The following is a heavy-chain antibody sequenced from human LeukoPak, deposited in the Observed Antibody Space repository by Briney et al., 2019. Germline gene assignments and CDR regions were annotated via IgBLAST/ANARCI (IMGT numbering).Heavy chain of an antibody. CDR2: IRYDGSNK. J-gene: IGHJ4*02. V-gene: IGHV3-30*02. D-gene: IGHD2-2*02. CDR1: GFTFSSYG. Sequence: GGSLRLSCAASGFTFSSYGMHWVRQAPGKGLEWVAFIRYDGSNKYYADSVKGRFTISRDNSKNTLYLQMNSLRAEDTAVYYCAKERGPGVVVPAAIGDWGQGTLVAVSS. CDR3: AKERGPGVVVPAAIGD.